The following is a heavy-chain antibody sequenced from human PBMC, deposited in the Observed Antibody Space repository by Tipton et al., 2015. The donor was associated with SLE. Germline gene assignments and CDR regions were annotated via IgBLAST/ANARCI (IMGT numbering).Heavy chain of an antibody. Sequence: TLSLTCAVYGGSFSGYYWSWIRQPPGKGLEWIGEINHSGSTNYNPSLKSRVTISVDTSKNQFSLKLSSVTAADTAVYYCASIAGTTSIWFDPWGQGPLVTVST. CDR2: INHSGST. CDR1: GGSFSGYY. D-gene: IGHD1-7*01. CDR3: ASIAGTTSIWFDP. V-gene: IGHV4-34*01. J-gene: IGHJ5*02.